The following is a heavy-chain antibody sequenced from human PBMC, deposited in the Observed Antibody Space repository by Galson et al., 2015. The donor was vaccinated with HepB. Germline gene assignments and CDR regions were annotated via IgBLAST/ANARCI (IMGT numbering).Heavy chain of an antibody. J-gene: IGHJ6*02. Sequence: SLRLSCAASGFTFSNAWMSWVRQAPGKGLEWVGCIKSRTDGGTTDYTAPVKGRFTISRDDSKNTLYLQMSSLKTEDTALYYCTTSFHSYGPNYYFYYGMDVWGQGTTVTVSS. V-gene: IGHV3-15*01. CDR1: GFTFSNAW. D-gene: IGHD5-18*01. CDR3: TTSFHSYGPNYYFYYGMDV. CDR2: IKSRTDGGTT.